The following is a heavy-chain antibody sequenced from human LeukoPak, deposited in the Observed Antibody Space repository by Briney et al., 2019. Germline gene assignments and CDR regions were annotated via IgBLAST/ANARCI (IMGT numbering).Heavy chain of an antibody. J-gene: IGHJ5*02. Sequence: GGSLRLSCAASVFTFNAYAMAWVRPAPGKGLEWVSWISPNGNNVYNADPVKGRFTRSRDNSKNTLYLQMNSLRVEDTAIYYCAKDLRHRSTGDCYGWFDHWGQGTLVTVSS. V-gene: IGHV3-23*01. CDR3: AKDLRHRSTGDCYGWFDH. D-gene: IGHD2-8*02. CDR2: ISPNGNNV. CDR1: VFTFNAYA.